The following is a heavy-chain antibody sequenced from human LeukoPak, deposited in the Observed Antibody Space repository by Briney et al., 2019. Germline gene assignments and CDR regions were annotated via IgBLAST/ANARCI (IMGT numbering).Heavy chain of an antibody. J-gene: IGHJ6*03. Sequence: GGSLRLSCAASGFTFSDYAMSWVRQAPGKGLEWVAIISYDGSNKYYTDSVKGRFTISRDNTKNTLFLQMNSLRAEDTAVYYCAKHPGDFTGIVSYYYMDVWGKGTTVTVSS. V-gene: IGHV3-30*18. CDR2: ISYDGSNK. CDR1: GFTFSDYA. D-gene: IGHD1-26*01. CDR3: AKHPGDFTGIVSYYYMDV.